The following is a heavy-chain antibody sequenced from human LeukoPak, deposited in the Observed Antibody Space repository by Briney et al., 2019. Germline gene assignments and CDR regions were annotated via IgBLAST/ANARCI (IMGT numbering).Heavy chain of an antibody. V-gene: IGHV3-53*01. CDR2: IFTSGGT. CDR3: ARGPSLRLAGNAFDY. J-gene: IGHJ4*02. Sequence: GGSLRLSCVASGFTDSSNYMSWVRPAPGKGLAWVSVIFTSGGTDYPDAVKGRFTISRDISKSTLYLQMNNLRAEDTAVYYCARGPSLRLAGNAFDYWGQGTPV. CDR1: GFTDSSNY. D-gene: IGHD5-12*01.